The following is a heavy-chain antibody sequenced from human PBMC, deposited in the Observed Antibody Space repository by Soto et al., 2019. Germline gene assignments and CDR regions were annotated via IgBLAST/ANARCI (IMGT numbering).Heavy chain of an antibody. D-gene: IGHD6-19*01. Sequence: QVQLVQSGAEVKKPGASVKVSCKASGYTFTGYYMHWVRQAPGQGLEWMGWINPNSGGTNYAQKFQGWVTMTRDTPISTAYMEMSRMRSDDTAVYYCASAFGGIEVAGTREWGMDVWGQGTTVTVSS. CDR2: INPNSGGT. CDR3: ASAFGGIEVAGTREWGMDV. J-gene: IGHJ6*02. V-gene: IGHV1-2*04. CDR1: GYTFTGYY.